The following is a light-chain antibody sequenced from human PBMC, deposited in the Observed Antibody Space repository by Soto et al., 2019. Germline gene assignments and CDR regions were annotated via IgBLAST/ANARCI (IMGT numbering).Light chain of an antibody. J-gene: IGKJ4*01. CDR2: GAS. V-gene: IGKV3-20*01. CDR3: QQYGGSPPKLT. Sequence: EVVLTQSPGTLSLPPGERATLSCRASQSVRSSYLAWYQQKPGQAPRLLIYGASSRATGIPDRFSGSGSETDCTLTISRLAPEDSAVYYCQQYGGSPPKLTFGGGTKVEIK. CDR1: QSVRSSY.